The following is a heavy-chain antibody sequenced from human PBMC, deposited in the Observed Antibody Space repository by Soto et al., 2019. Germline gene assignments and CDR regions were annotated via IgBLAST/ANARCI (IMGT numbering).Heavy chain of an antibody. D-gene: IGHD6-13*01. Sequence: SETLSLTCTVSGGSINNYYWSWIRQPPGQGLEWIASIFHSGSTYYNPSLKSRVTMSVDTSKNQFSLSLASVTAEDTAVYYCARHFDYPSSWYLPRVDYWCQGIVVTVSS. CDR2: IFHSGST. V-gene: IGHV4-59*04. CDR3: ARHFDYPSSWYLPRVDY. CDR1: GGSINNYY. J-gene: IGHJ4*02.